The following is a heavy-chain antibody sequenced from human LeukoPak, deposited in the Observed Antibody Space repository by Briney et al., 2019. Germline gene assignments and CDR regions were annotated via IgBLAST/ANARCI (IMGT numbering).Heavy chain of an antibody. Sequence: GGSLRLSCAASGFTFTYAWMTWVRQAPGKGLEWVGRIKSKIDGGTADYAAPVKGTFTISRDHSENTLHLQMNSLKTEDTAVYFCTTDRLQTYPGSDGSHNWGQGTLVPVSS. V-gene: IGHV3-15*01. CDR1: GFTFTYAW. CDR3: TTDRLQTYPGSDGSHN. D-gene: IGHD3-10*01. CDR2: IKSKIDGGTA. J-gene: IGHJ4*02.